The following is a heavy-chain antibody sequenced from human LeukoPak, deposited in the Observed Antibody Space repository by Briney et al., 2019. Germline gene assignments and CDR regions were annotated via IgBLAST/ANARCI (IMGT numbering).Heavy chain of an antibody. Sequence: ASVKVSCKASGYTFTTYAMHWVRQAPGQRLEWMGWINAGNGNTKYSQKFQARVTITRDTSASTAYMELSSLRSEDTAVYYCARDPIGSRWPYYFDYWGQGTLVTVSS. J-gene: IGHJ4*02. CDR1: GYTFTTYA. D-gene: IGHD2-15*01. V-gene: IGHV1-3*01. CDR3: ARDPIGSRWPYYFDY. CDR2: INAGNGNT.